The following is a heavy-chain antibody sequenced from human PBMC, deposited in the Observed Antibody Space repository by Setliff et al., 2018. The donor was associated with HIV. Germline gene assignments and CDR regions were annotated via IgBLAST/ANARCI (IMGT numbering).Heavy chain of an antibody. CDR1: GGTFSSYA. CDR2: IIPIFGTA. D-gene: IGHD3-9*01. V-gene: IGHV1-69*13. CDR3: ARDPYDSLTIYYDAFDM. Sequence: GASVKVSCKASGGTFSSYAISWVRQAPGQGLEWMGGIIPIFGTANYAQKFQGRVTITADESTSTAYMELSSLRSEDTAVYYCARDPYDSLTIYYDAFDMWGQGTMVTVSS. J-gene: IGHJ3*02.